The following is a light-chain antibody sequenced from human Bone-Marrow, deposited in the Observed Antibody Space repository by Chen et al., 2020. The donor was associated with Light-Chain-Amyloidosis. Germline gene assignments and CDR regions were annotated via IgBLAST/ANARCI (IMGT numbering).Light chain of an antibody. J-gene: IGLJ2*01. V-gene: IGLV2-14*03. CDR3: CSQTTYSTLKV. CDR2: DVS. Sequence: QSAVTQPASVSGSPGQSITTSCTGTSSDVGSSEFVSWYQQHPGKAPQLIIFDVSNRPSGVSSRFSGSKSGNTAALFISGLQAEDEADYYCCSQTTYSTLKVFGGGTKLTVL. CDR1: SSDVGSSEF.